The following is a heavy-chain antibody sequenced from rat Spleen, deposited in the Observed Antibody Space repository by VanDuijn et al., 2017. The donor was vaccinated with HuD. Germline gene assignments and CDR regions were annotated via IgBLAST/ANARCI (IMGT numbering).Heavy chain of an antibody. Sequence: EVQLVESGGGLVQPGRSLKLSCVASGFTFNKYWMNWIRQAPGKGLEWVASITNTGGNIYYPDSVKGRFTISRDNAKSTLYLQMDSLRSEDTATYYCASNYPGVYWGQGTLVTVSS. V-gene: IGHV5-31*01. CDR3: ASNYPGVY. J-gene: IGHJ3*01. D-gene: IGHD1-4*01. CDR2: ITNTGGNI. CDR1: GFTFNKYW.